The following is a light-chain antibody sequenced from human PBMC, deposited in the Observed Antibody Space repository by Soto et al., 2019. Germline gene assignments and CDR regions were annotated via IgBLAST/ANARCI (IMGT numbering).Light chain of an antibody. CDR2: AAS. V-gene: IGKV1-16*01. CDR1: QGISSS. Sequence: DLQMTRSACALAASVGDRVTITCRASQGISSSLAWFQQKPGKAPKTLIYAASSLHSGVPSRFSGSGSGTDFTLTISSLQPEDFATYYCQHYNGYPQIFGQGTRLEI. J-gene: IGKJ5*01. CDR3: QHYNGYPQI.